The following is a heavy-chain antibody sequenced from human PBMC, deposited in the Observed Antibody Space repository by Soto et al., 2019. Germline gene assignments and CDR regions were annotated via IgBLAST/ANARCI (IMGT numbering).Heavy chain of an antibody. CDR1: GFTVSSNY. J-gene: IGHJ6*02. V-gene: IGHV3-53*01. Sequence: GGSLRLSCAASGFTVSSNYMSWVRQAPGKGLEWVSVIYSGGSTYYADSVRGRFTISRDNSKNTLYLQMKSLRAEDTAVYYCARDPPETRHGMDVWGQGTTVTVSS. CDR3: ARDPPETRHGMDV. CDR2: IYSGGST.